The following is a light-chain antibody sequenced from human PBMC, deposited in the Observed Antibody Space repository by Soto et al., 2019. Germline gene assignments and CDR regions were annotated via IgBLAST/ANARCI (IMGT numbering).Light chain of an antibody. CDR1: RNNIGAGYD. V-gene: IGLV1-40*01. CDR2: GNG. J-gene: IGLJ3*02. Sequence: QPVLTQPPSVSGAPGQRVTIDCTGTRNNIGAGYDVHWYRQIPGTAPKLFIYGNGNRPSGVPDRFSAPKFGTSASLTIAGIQADDAAYYYSQSYGNPGTVAVFGGGTKLTVL. CDR3: QSYGNPGTVAV.